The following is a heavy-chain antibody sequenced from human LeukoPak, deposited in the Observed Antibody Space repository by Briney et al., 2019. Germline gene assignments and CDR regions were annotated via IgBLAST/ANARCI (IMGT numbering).Heavy chain of an antibody. D-gene: IGHD3-22*01. CDR1: GFTFSSHG. CDR2: IRYDGNNK. CDR3: ARDDASSGYRSTHFDY. Sequence: PGGSLRLSCEASGFTFSSHGMHWVRQAPGKGLEWVAFIRYDGNNKYYADSVKGRFTISRDNSKNTLYLQINSLRAEDTAVYYCARDDASSGYRSTHFDYWGQGTLVTVSS. V-gene: IGHV3-30*02. J-gene: IGHJ4*02.